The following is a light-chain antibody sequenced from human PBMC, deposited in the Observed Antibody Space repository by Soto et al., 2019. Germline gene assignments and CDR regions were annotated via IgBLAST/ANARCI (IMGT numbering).Light chain of an antibody. V-gene: IGKV3D-7*01. CDR1: QSISSSY. CDR2: GAS. Sequence: EVVLTQSPATLSLSPGEGATLSCRASQSISSSYLSWYQQKPGQAPRLLIYGASTRATGIPARFSGSGRGSGTDFTLTISSLQPEDFAVYYCQQDYNLPITFGQGTKVDIK. CDR3: QQDYNLPIT. J-gene: IGKJ1*01.